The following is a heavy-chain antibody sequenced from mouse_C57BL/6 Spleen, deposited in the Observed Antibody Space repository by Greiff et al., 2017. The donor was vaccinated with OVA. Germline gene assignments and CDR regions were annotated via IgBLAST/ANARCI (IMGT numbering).Heavy chain of an antibody. CDR3: AFITTVRDYFDY. J-gene: IGHJ2*01. Sequence: QVQLQQPGAELVKPGASVKMSCKASGYTFTSYWITWVKQRPGQGLEWIGDIYPGSGSTNYNGKFKSKATLTVDTSSSTAYMQLSSLTSEDSAVYYCAFITTVRDYFDYWGQGTTLTVSS. CDR2: IYPGSGST. CDR1: GYTFTSYW. V-gene: IGHV1-55*01. D-gene: IGHD1-1*01.